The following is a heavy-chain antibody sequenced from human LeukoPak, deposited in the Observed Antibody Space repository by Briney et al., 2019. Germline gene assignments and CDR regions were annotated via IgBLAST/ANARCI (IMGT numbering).Heavy chain of an antibody. V-gene: IGHV4-4*08. D-gene: IGHD3-22*01. J-gene: IGHJ4*02. CDR2: IYSSEST. Sequence: PSETLSLTCDVSVGSIRGYYWSWIRQSPEKGLEWIGYIYSSESTNYNPSLKSRVTISVDTSKNQFSLKLNSVTAADTAVFYCARLRGLYYYNSSGYADCWGQGTLVTVSS. CDR1: VGSIRGYY. CDR3: ARLRGLYYYNSSGYADC.